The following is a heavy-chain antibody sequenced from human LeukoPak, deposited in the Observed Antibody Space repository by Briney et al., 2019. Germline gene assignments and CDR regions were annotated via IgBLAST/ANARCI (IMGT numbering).Heavy chain of an antibody. D-gene: IGHD6-19*01. V-gene: IGHV3-7*05. CDR3: ARVGFSSGWRFDY. CDR1: GFTFSSYW. Sequence: QSGGSLRLSCAASGFTFSSYWMSWVRQAPGKGLEWVANIKQDGSEKYYVDSVKGRFTIFRDNAKNSLYLQMNSLRAEDTAVYYCARVGFSSGWRFDYWGQGTLVTVSS. J-gene: IGHJ4*02. CDR2: IKQDGSEK.